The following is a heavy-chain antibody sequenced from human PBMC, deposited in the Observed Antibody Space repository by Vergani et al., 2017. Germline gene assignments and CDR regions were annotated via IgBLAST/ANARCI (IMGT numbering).Heavy chain of an antibody. J-gene: IGHJ5*02. CDR3: ARDLRLLYNRFDP. CDR1: GFTFNQYG. Sequence: QVQLVESGGGVVQPGRSLRLSCVASGFTFNQYGMHWVRQAPGKGLEWVAVTWDDGNNKQYADSVNGRFTISRDNSKSTMYLQMNSLRDEDTGVYYCARDLRLLYNRFDPWGQGTLVTVSS. D-gene: IGHD1-14*01. V-gene: IGHV3-33*01. CDR2: TWDDGNNK.